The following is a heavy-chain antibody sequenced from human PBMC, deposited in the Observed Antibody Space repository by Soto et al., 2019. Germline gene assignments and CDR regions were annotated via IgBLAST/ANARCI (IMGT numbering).Heavy chain of an antibody. J-gene: IGHJ4*02. V-gene: IGHV3-15*01. CDR2: IKSKTDGGTT. Sequence: PGGSLRLSCAASGFTFSNAWMSWVRQAPGKGLEWVGRIKSKTDGGTTDYAAPVKGRFTISRDDSKNTLYLQTNSLKTEDTAVYYCTTEEVPTFFDYWGQGTLVTVSS. CDR3: TTEEVPTFFDY. CDR1: GFTFSNAW.